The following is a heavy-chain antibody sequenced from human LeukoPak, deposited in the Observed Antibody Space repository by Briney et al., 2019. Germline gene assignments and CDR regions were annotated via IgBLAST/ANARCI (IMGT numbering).Heavy chain of an antibody. Sequence: PSETLSLTCAVSGGSISSSNWWSWVRQPPGKGLEWIGEIYHSGSTNYNPSLKSRVTISVDTSKNQFSLKLSSVTAADTAVYYCARHALRYYDILTGYPAYYYYMDVWGKGTTVTVSS. J-gene: IGHJ6*03. CDR2: IYHSGST. CDR1: GGSISSSNW. CDR3: ARHALRYYDILTGYPAYYYYMDV. V-gene: IGHV4-4*02. D-gene: IGHD3-9*01.